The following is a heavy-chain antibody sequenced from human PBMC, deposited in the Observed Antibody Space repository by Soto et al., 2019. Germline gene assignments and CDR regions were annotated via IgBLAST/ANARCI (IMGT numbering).Heavy chain of an antibody. CDR1: GFTFSSYA. D-gene: IGHD6-6*01. CDR2: ISGSGGST. CDR3: AKELVGPQPRYLDY. V-gene: IGHV3-23*01. Sequence: PGGSLRLSCAASGFTFSSYAMTWVRQAPGKGLEWVSAISGSGGSTYYADYVKGRFTISRDNSKNTLYLQMNSLRAEDTAVYYCAKELVGPQPRYLDYWGQGTLVTVSS. J-gene: IGHJ4*02.